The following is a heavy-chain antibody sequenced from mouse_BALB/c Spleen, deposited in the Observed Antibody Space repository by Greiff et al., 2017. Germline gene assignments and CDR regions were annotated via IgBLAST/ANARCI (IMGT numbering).Heavy chain of an antibody. J-gene: IGHJ4*01. V-gene: IGHV1-42*01. CDR1: GYSFTGTY. D-gene: IGHD1-1*01. CDR3: DRAYGSSYDGMAY. Sequence: EVQLQESGPELVKPGASVKISCTASGYSFTGTYMHWVKQSNEQSLEWIGNIDPSYGGTRYDQKFKGKATVTVDTSSNTAYMQLKSLTSEDAAVYYYDRAYGSSYDGMAYWGQGTSVTVS. CDR2: IDPSYGGT.